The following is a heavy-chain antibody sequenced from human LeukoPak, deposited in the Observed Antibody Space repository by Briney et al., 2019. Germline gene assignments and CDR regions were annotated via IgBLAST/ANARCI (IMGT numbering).Heavy chain of an antibody. CDR2: ISSSSSYI. J-gene: IGHJ6*02. D-gene: IGHD3-9*01. CDR3: ARDYDILTGYCRMDV. V-gene: IGHV3-21*01. CDR1: GFTFSSYS. Sequence: GGSLRLSCAASGFTFSSYSMNWVRQAPGKGLEWVSSISSSSSYIYYADSVKGRFTISRDNSKNTLYLQMNSLRAEDTAVYYCARDYDILTGYCRMDVWGQGTTVTVSS.